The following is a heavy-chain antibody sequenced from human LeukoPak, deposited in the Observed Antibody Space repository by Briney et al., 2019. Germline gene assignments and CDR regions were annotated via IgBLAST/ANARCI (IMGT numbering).Heavy chain of an antibody. CDR2: VSTRGST. CDR3: ARDPNLYGSGAFDY. V-gene: IGHV4-61*02. Sequence: SETLSLTCTVSGGSISSGNNYWHWLRQPAGKGLEWIGRVSTRGSTNYNPSLKSRVNISIDTSKNQFSLKLSTVTAADTAVYYCARDPNLYGSGAFDYWGQGTLVIVSA. J-gene: IGHJ4*02. D-gene: IGHD3-10*01. CDR1: GGSISSGNNY.